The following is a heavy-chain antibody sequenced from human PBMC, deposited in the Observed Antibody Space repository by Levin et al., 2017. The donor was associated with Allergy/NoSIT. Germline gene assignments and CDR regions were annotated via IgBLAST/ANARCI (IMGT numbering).Heavy chain of an antibody. D-gene: IGHD3-10*01. CDR2: ISPNSGGT. V-gene: IGHV1-2*02. CDR3: ARVLGVRRLIITPDAFHI. CDR1: GYTFTVYY. J-gene: IGHJ3*02. Sequence: GESLKISCKASGYTFTVYYIHWLRQAPGQGLEWMGWISPNSGGTNYAQMFQGRVTMTRDTSISTAYMELNRLTSDDTAVYYCARVLGVRRLIITPDAFHIWGQGTMVTVSS.